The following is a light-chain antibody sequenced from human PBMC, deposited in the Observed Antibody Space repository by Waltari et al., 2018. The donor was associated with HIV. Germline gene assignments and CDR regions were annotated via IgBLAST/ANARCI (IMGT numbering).Light chain of an antibody. CDR2: AAS. V-gene: IGKV1-9*01. Sequence: DIQLTQSPSFLSASVGDRVTITCRASKDIRNYLAWYQQKLGKAPKLLIYAASSLQSGVPSRFSGSGSGTQFTLTINSLQPEDFATYHCQQLNEYPWTFGQGTQVEIK. CDR1: KDIRNY. CDR3: QQLNEYPWT. J-gene: IGKJ1*01.